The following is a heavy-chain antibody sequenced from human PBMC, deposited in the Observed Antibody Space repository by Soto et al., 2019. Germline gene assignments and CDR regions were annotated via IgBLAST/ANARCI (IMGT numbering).Heavy chain of an antibody. J-gene: IGHJ4*02. Sequence: PSETLSLTCTVSGGSISSGNYYWSWIRQPPGKGLQCIGYIYHSGSTYYNPSLKSRVTISVDRSKNQLSLKLSSVTAADTAVYNCARGTTTVTTFDYWGQGTLVTVSS. CDR1: GGSISSGNYY. CDR2: IYHSGST. CDR3: ARGTTTVTTFDY. V-gene: IGHV4-30-2*01. D-gene: IGHD4-17*01.